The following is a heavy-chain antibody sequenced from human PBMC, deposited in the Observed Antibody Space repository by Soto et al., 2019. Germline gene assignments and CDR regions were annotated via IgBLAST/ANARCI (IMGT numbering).Heavy chain of an antibody. CDR1: GFTSSDYY. Sequence: QVQLVESGGGLVKPGGSLRLSCAASGFTSSDYYMSWIRQAPGKGLEYISYISSSGNTIYDADSVRGRFTISRDNAKNSLYLQMNSLRAEDTVVYYCARDRSSSWYGRGYHYYGMDVWGQGTTVTVSS. D-gene: IGHD6-13*01. CDR3: ARDRSSSWYGRGYHYYGMDV. V-gene: IGHV3-11*01. CDR2: ISSSGNTI. J-gene: IGHJ6*02.